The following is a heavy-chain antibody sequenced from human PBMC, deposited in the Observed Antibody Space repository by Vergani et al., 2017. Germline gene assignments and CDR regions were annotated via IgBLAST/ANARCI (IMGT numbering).Heavy chain of an antibody. J-gene: IGHJ4*02. CDR2: ISGSGGRT. D-gene: IGHD6-19*01. CDR1: GFPFSSSA. Sequence: EVQLLESGGGLVQPGGSLRLSCAASGFPFSSSAMSWVRQAPGKGLEWVTAISGSGGRTYYADSVKGRFTISRDNSKNTLYLQINSLIAEDTAVYYCAKEVQRWLVGVFDYWGQGTLVTVSS. V-gene: IGHV3-23*01. CDR3: AKEVQRWLVGVFDY.